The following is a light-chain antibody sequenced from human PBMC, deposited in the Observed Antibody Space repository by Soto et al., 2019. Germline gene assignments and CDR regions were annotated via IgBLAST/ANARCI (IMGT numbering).Light chain of an antibody. Sequence: EIVLTQSPGTLSLSPGERATLSCRASQSVSSSYLAWYQQKPGQTPRLLIYGASSRATGIPDRFSGSGSGTDFTLTISRLEPEDFAVYYCQHYGSSPYWTFGQGTKVDIK. CDR1: QSVSSSY. CDR2: GAS. V-gene: IGKV3-20*01. CDR3: QHYGSSPYWT. J-gene: IGKJ1*01.